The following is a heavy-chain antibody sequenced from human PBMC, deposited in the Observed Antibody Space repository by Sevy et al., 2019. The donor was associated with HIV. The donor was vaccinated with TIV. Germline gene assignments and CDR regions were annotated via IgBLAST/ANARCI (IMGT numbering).Heavy chain of an antibody. CDR3: ASLDIRDY. Sequence: GGSLRLSCAASGFTVSSNYMSWVRQAPGKGLEWVSVINSGGSTYYADSVKGRFTISRDNSKNTPYLQMNSLRAEDTAVYYCASLDIRDYWGQGTLVTVSS. D-gene: IGHD3-9*01. V-gene: IGHV3-53*01. CDR1: GFTVSSNY. J-gene: IGHJ4*02. CDR2: INSGGST.